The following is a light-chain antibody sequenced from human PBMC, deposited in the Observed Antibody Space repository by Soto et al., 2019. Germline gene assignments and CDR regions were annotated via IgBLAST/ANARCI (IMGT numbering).Light chain of an antibody. J-gene: IGKJ1*01. CDR2: GAS. CDR1: QSVSSN. V-gene: IGKV3-15*01. CDR3: QQYNNWRVT. Sequence: EIVMTQSPATLSVSPGERATLSCRASQSVSSNLAGYQQKPGQAPRLLIYGASTRASGIPARFSGSGSGTEFTLTISSLQSEDFAVYYCQQYNNWRVTFGQGTKVEIK.